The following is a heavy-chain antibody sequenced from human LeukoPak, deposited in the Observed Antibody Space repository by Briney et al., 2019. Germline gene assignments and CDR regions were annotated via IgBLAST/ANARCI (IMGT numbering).Heavy chain of an antibody. Sequence: GGSLRLSWAASGFTFSSYAMSWVRQAPGKGLEWVSAIIGSGGYSYYADSVKGRFTISRDNYKNTLSLQMDSLRAEDTAVYYCVKLRGIFVDFGSWGRGTLVSVSS. CDR2: IIGSGGYS. J-gene: IGHJ4*02. CDR1: GFTFSSYA. V-gene: IGHV3-23*01. D-gene: IGHD1-26*01. CDR3: VKLRGIFVDFGS.